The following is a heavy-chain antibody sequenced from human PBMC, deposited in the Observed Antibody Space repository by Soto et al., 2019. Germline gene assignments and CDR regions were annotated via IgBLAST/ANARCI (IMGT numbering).Heavy chain of an antibody. CDR3: AKDRPGTVRGVTKPFDY. CDR2: ISGSGGST. D-gene: IGHD3-10*01. J-gene: IGHJ4*02. V-gene: IGHV3-23*01. CDR1: GFTFSSYA. Sequence: EVQLLESGGGLVQPGGSLRLSCAASGFTFSSYAMSWVRQAPGKGLEWVSAISGSGGSTYYADSVKGRFTISRDNSKNTLYLQMNSLRAEDTAVYYCAKDRPGTVRGVTKPFDYWGQGTLVTVSS.